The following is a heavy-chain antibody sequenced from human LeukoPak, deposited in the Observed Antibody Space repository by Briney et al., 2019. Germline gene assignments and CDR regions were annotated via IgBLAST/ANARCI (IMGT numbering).Heavy chain of an antibody. Sequence: PSETLSLTCTVSGGSISSYYWSWIRQPPGKGLEWIGYIYYSGSTNYSPSLKSRVTISVDTSKNQFSLKLGSVTAADTAVYYCARDRRWEQLHAFDIWGQGTMVTVSS. CDR3: ARDRRWEQLHAFDI. V-gene: IGHV4-59*01. CDR2: IYYSGST. D-gene: IGHD1-26*01. CDR1: GGSISSYY. J-gene: IGHJ3*02.